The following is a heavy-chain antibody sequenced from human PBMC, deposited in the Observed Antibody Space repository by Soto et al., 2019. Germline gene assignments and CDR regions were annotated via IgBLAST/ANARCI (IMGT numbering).Heavy chain of an antibody. CDR3: ARHVIRRARSLRDGYKMGRNYWYFDL. CDR2: IDPSDSYT. D-gene: IGHD5-12*01. Sequence: EVQLVQSGAEVKKPGESLRISCKGSGYSFTSYWISWVRQMPGKGLEWMGRIDPSDSYTNYSPSFQGHVTISADKSISTAYLQWSSLKASDTAMYYCARHVIRRARSLRDGYKMGRNYWYFDLWGRGTLVTVSS. CDR1: GYSFTSYW. J-gene: IGHJ2*01. V-gene: IGHV5-10-1*03.